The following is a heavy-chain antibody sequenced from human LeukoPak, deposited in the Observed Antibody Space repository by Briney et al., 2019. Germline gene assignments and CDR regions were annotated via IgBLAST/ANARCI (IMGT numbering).Heavy chain of an antibody. CDR2: IYSGGST. CDR1: GFTVSSNY. Sequence: GGSLRLSCAASGFTVSSNYMSWVRQAPGKGLEWVSVIYSGGSTYYADSVKGRFTISRDNSKKTVYLQMNSLRAEDTAVYYCAKDRVAHFFYWYFDLWGRGTLVTVSS. V-gene: IGHV3-53*01. D-gene: IGHD5-12*01. CDR3: AKDRVAHFFYWYFDL. J-gene: IGHJ2*01.